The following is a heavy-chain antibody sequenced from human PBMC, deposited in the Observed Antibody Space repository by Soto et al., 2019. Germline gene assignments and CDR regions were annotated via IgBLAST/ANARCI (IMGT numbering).Heavy chain of an antibody. D-gene: IGHD3-3*01. CDR1: GYTFTSYD. J-gene: IGHJ3*02. V-gene: IGHV1-8*01. CDR3: ARGTKRITIFGVVNEAFDI. Sequence: ASVKVSCKASGYTFTSYDINWVRQATGQGLERMGWMNPNSGNTGYAQKFQGRVTMTRNTSISTAYMELSSLRSEDTAVYYCARGTKRITIFGVVNEAFDIWGQGTMVSVSS. CDR2: MNPNSGNT.